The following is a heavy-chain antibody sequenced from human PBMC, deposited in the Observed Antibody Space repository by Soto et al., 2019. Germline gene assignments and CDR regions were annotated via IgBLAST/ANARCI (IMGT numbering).Heavy chain of an antibody. V-gene: IGHV4-31*03. CDR2: ISYGGST. CDR1: GGSINSGGYC. J-gene: IGHJ4*02. D-gene: IGHD5-18*01. Sequence: QVQLQESGPGLVKPSQTLSLTCTVSGGSINSGGYCWSWIRQHPGKGLDWIGCISYGGSTSYNPSQKRRVTISVDTSKNQFSLKLSSVTAADTAVYYCSRGILGWGQGPLITVSS. CDR3: SRGILG.